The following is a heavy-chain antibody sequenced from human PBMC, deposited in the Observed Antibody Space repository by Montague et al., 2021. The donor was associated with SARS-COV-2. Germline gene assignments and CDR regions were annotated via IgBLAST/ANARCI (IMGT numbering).Heavy chain of an antibody. V-gene: IGHV4-34*01. J-gene: IGHJ4*02. CDR1: GGPFNGYY. CDR3: ARGGLNWGGCDVRTCYDLDY. CDR2: INHEGNS. D-gene: IGHD5-12*01. Sequence: SETLSLTCAVHGGPFNGYYWTWIRQSPGKGLEWIGEINHEGNSRYNPSLKSRVTISVDTSNKQVSLRLSSVTAADTAMYFCARGGLNWGGCDVRTCYDLDYWGQGNTVAVSA.